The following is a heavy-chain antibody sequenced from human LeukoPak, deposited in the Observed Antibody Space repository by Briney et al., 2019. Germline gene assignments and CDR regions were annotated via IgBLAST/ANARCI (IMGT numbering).Heavy chain of an antibody. D-gene: IGHD1-26*01. CDR2: IGGGTGT. J-gene: IGHJ4*02. Sequence: GGSLRLSCAASGFTFSSSAMTWVRQAPGKGLEWVSGIGGGTGTHYADSVKGRFTVSRDNSRNTLYLQMNSLRAEDMALYYCAKELESWEIFEYWGQGTLVTVSS. CDR3: AKELESWEIFEY. CDR1: GFTFSSSA. V-gene: IGHV3-23*01.